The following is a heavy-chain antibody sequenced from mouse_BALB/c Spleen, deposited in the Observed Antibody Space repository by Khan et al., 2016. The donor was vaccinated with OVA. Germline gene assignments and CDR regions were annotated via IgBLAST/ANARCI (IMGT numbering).Heavy chain of an antibody. Sequence: QVQLKESGPGLVAPSQSLSITCTVSGFSLTDYGVSWIRQPPGKGLEWLGVIWGGGSTYYNSALKSRLSISKDNSKSQVLLKMSSLQTDDTAMYYCAKGVWSYYFALDYWVLGTSVTVSS. CDR1: GFSLTDYG. CDR2: IWGGGST. J-gene: IGHJ4*01. V-gene: IGHV2-6-5*01. CDR3: AKGVWSYYFALDY.